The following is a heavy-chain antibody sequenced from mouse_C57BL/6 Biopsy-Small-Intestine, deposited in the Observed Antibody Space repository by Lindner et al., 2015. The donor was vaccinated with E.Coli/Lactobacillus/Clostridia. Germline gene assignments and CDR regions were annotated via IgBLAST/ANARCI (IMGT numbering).Heavy chain of an antibody. J-gene: IGHJ4*01. V-gene: IGHV1-66*01. CDR2: INGGSGNT. CDR3: ATDMFYSGSGSRFDP. D-gene: IGHD1-1*02. CDR1: GYSFTNYA. Sequence: SVKVSCKASGYSFTNYAIHWVRQAPGHRPEWIGWINGGSGNTHYSQKFLGRVTITRDTSATTAYMELSSLRIEDTAIYYCATDMFYSGSGSRFDPWGQGTLVTVSS.